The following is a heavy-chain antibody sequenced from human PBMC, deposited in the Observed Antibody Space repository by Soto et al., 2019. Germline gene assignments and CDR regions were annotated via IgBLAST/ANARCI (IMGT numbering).Heavy chain of an antibody. J-gene: IGHJ4*02. V-gene: IGHV1-8*01. Sequence: QVQLVQSGPEAKKPGASVKVSCKASGYTFTSYDINWVRQATGQGLEWMGWMNPNSGNTGYAQKFQGRVTMTRNTSITTAYMELSSLRSEDTAVYYCATTRRDGYNWIDYWGQGTLVTVSS. D-gene: IGHD5-12*01. CDR3: ATTRRDGYNWIDY. CDR1: GYTFTSYD. CDR2: MNPNSGNT.